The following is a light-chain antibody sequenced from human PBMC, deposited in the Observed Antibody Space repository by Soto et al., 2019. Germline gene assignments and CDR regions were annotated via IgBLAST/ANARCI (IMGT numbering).Light chain of an antibody. Sequence: QPVLTQSPSASASLGASVKLTCTLSSGHSSYAIAWHQQQPEKGPRYLMKLNSDGSHSKGDGIPDRFSGSSSGAERYLTISSLQSVDEADYYCQTWGTGIQVFGTGTKLTVL. CDR1: SGHSSYA. CDR2: LNSDGSH. J-gene: IGLJ1*01. V-gene: IGLV4-69*01. CDR3: QTWGTGIQV.